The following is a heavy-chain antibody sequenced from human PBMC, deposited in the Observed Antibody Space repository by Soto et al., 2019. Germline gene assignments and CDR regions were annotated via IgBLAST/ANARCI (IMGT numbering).Heavy chain of an antibody. CDR2: ISGSGGST. J-gene: IGHJ2*01. CDR3: AKRTVGWYFDL. V-gene: IGHV3-23*01. CDR1: GFTFSSYA. Sequence: EVPLLESGGGLVQPGGSLRLSCAASGFTFSSYAMNWVRQAPGKGLEWVSVISGSGGSTYYADAVKGRFTISRDNSKNTLYLQMNSLSAEDTAVYSCAKRTVGWYFDLWGRGTLVTVSS. D-gene: IGHD4-17*01.